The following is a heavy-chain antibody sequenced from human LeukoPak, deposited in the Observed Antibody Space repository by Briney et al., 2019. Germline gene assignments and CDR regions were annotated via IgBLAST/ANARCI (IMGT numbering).Heavy chain of an antibody. V-gene: IGHV4-34*01. D-gene: IGHD2-15*01. CDR2: INHSGSI. Sequence: PSETLSLTCAVSGGSFRGYYWSWIRQPPGKGREWIWEINHSGSINYNPSLKSRVAISVDTSKNQFSPKLSSVTAADTAVYYCARGVMCSGGSCYLPLDYWGQGTLVTVSS. CDR1: GGSFRGYY. J-gene: IGHJ4*02. CDR3: ARGVMCSGGSCYLPLDY.